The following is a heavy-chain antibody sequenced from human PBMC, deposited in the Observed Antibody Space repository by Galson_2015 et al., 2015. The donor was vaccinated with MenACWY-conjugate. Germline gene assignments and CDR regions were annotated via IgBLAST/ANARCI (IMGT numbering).Heavy chain of an antibody. CDR1: GFTFSSYG. J-gene: IGHJ1*01. V-gene: IGHV3-30*18. Sequence: SLRLSCAASGFTFSSYGMHWVRQAPGKGLEWVAVISYDGSNKYYADSVKGRFAISRDNSKDTVFLQMTSLGVEDTAVYFCGKDKVADTAMVIEHWGQGALVSVSS. CDR3: GKDKVADTAMVIEH. CDR2: ISYDGSNK. D-gene: IGHD5-18*01.